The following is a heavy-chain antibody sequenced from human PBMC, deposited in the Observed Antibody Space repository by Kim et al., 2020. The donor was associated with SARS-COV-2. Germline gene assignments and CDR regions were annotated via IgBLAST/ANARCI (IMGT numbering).Heavy chain of an antibody. CDR2: IYTSGST. V-gene: IGHV4-61*02. D-gene: IGHD6-13*01. J-gene: IGHJ6*02. Sequence: SETLSLTCTVSGGSISSGSYYWSWIRQPAGKGLEWIGRIYTSGSTNYNPSLKSRVTISVDTSKNQFSLKLSSVTAADTAVYYCARDRAAGTGGYYYYGMDVWGQGTTVTVSS. CDR1: GGSISSGSYY. CDR3: ARDRAAGTGGYYYYGMDV.